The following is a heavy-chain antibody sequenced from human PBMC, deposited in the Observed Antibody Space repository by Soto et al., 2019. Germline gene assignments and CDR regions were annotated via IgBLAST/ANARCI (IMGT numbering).Heavy chain of an antibody. J-gene: IGHJ6*02. CDR2: IYHAGSV. CDR1: CYSIASGYY. CDR3: ARTFDSYGMDV. Sequence: PSETLSLTCAVSCYSIASGYYWAWIRQSPGKGLEWIGSIYHAGSVYYNPSLNSRVAVSLDTSKNHFSLKLTSVTAADTAVYYCARTFDSYGMDVWGQGTMVTVSS. V-gene: IGHV4-38-2*01.